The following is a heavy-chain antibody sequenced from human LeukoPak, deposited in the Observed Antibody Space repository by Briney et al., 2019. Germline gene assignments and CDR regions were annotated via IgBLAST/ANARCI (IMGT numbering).Heavy chain of an antibody. J-gene: IGHJ4*02. V-gene: IGHV3-66*01. Sequence: GGSLRLSCAASGFTVSSNYMSWVRQAPGKGLEWVSVIYSGGSTYYADSVKGRFTISRDNSKNTLYLQMNSLRAKDTAVYYCARGIDCGGDCYSSFDYWGQGTLVTVSS. CDR2: IYSGGST. CDR1: GFTVSSNY. CDR3: ARGIDCGGDCYSSFDY. D-gene: IGHD2-21*02.